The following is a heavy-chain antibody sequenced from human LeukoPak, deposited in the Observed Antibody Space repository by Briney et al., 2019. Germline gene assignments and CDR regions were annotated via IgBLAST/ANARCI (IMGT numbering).Heavy chain of an antibody. J-gene: IGHJ4*02. D-gene: IGHD3-3*01. Sequence: PGGSLRLSCAASGFTFSSYWMSWVRQAPGKGLEWVANIKQDGSEKYYVDSVKGRFTISRDNAKNSLYLQMNSLRAEDTAVYYCARGPSYYDFWSGYPSEDYWGQGTLVTVSS. CDR1: GFTFSSYW. CDR2: IKQDGSEK. V-gene: IGHV3-7*01. CDR3: ARGPSYYDFWSGYPSEDY.